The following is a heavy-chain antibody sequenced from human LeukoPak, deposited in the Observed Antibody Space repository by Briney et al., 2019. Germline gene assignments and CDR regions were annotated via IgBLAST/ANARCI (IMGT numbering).Heavy chain of an antibody. J-gene: IGHJ4*02. CDR1: GFTFSSYE. V-gene: IGHV3-23*01. CDR3: AKGVVVAPDVTPFDY. D-gene: IGHD2-2*01. CDR2: ISGNGGTT. Sequence: PGGSLRLSCAASGFTFSSYEMNWVRQAPGKGLEWVSGISGNGGTTYYADSVKGGFTISRDNSKKTLYLQMNSLRAEDTAVYYCAKGVVVAPDVTPFDYWGQGTLVTVSS.